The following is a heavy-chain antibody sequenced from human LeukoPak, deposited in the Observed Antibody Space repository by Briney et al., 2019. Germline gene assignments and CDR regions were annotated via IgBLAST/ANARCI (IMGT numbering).Heavy chain of an antibody. J-gene: IGHJ5*02. CDR1: GFTFSGYT. V-gene: IGHV3-21*01. CDR3: ARGADGVSSNSRGWFDP. Sequence: GGSLRLSCAASGFTFSGYTINWVRQAPGKGLEWVSSISSSSSYIYYADSVKGRFTISRDNARNSLYLQMNTLRAEDTAVYSCARGADGVSSNSRGWFDPWGQGTLVTVSS. CDR2: ISSSSSYI. D-gene: IGHD2-15*01.